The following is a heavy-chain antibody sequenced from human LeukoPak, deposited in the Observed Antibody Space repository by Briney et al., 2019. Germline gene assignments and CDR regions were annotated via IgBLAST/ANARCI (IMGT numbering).Heavy chain of an antibody. V-gene: IGHV5-51*01. CDR1: RYSFTSYW. J-gene: IGHJ4*02. D-gene: IGHD6-13*01. Sequence: GESLKISCKGSRYSFTSYWIGWVRQMPGKGLEWMGIIYPGDSDTRYSPSFQGQVTISADKSITTAYLQWSSLETSDSAMYYCARTQGLAAAHFDYWGQGTLVTVSS. CDR2: IYPGDSDT. CDR3: ARTQGLAAAHFDY.